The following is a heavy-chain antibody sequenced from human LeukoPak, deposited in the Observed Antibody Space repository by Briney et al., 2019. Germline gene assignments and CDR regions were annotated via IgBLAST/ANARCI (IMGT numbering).Heavy chain of an antibody. D-gene: IGHD3-10*01. Sequence: GGSLRLSCAASGFTFSSYAMSWVRQAPGKGLEWVSAISGSGGSTYYADSVKGRFTISRDNSKNTLYLQMNSLRAEDTAVYYCAGGGITMVRGPDYYYYGMDVWGQGTTVTVSS. V-gene: IGHV3-23*01. CDR1: GFTFSSYA. CDR2: ISGSGGST. CDR3: AGGGITMVRGPDYYYYGMDV. J-gene: IGHJ6*02.